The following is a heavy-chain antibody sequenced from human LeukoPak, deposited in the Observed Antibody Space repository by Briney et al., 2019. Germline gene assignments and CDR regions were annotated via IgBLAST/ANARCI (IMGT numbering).Heavy chain of an antibody. CDR3: AKGSVTGTADLDY. CDR1: GFTFDDYA. V-gene: IGHV3-9*01. D-gene: IGHD6-19*01. J-gene: IGHJ4*02. Sequence: GGSLRLSCAASGFTFDDYAMHWVRQAPGKGLEWVSGISWNSGSIGYADSVKGRFTISGDNAKNSLYLQMNSLRAEDTALYYCAKGSVTGTADLDYWGQGTLVTVSS. CDR2: ISWNSGSI.